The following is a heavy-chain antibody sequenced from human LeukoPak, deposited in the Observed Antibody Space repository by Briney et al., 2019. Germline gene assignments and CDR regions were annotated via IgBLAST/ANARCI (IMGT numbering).Heavy chain of an antibody. CDR3: ARGDSGSWNYKRGFDY. CDR2: IYSGGST. J-gene: IGHJ4*02. D-gene: IGHD1-26*01. V-gene: IGHV3-53*01. Sequence: PGGSLRLSCAGSGLTVRSNYMSRVPQAPGKGLEWVSIIYSGGSTEYTDSVKGRFTISRDNSKNMVYLQMNSLRAEDTAVYYCARGDSGSWNYKRGFDYWGQGTLVTVSS. CDR1: GLTVRSNY.